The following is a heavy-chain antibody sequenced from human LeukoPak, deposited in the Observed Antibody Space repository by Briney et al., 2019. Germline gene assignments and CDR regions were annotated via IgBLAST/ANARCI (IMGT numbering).Heavy chain of an antibody. D-gene: IGHD3-22*01. CDR3: AKNDSSGYYYYGMDV. V-gene: IGHV3-23*01. J-gene: IGHJ6*02. CDR1: GFTFSSYA. Sequence: GGSLRLSCAASGFTFSSYAMSWVRQAPGKGLEWVPAISGSGGSTYYADSVKGRFTISRDNSKSTLYLQMNSLRAEDTAVYYCAKNDSSGYYYYGMDVWGQGTTVTVSS. CDR2: ISGSGGST.